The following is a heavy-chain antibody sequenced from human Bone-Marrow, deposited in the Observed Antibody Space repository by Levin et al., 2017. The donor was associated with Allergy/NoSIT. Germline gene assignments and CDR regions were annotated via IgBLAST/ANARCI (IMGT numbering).Heavy chain of an antibody. CDR1: GFTFSSYW. V-gene: IGHV3-74*01. J-gene: IGHJ3*02. Sequence: SCAASGFTFSSYWMHWVRQAPGKGLVWVSLSNSDGSSTIYVDSVKGRFTISRDNAKNTLYLQMNSLRAEDTAVYYCARRSYYGSGTYAFDIWGQGTMVTVSS. D-gene: IGHD3-10*01. CDR3: ARRSYYGSGTYAFDI. CDR2: SNSDGSST.